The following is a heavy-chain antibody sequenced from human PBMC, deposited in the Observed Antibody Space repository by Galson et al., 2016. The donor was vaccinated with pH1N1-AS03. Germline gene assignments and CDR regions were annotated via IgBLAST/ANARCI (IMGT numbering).Heavy chain of an antibody. J-gene: IGHJ5*02. D-gene: IGHD2-21*02. CDR2: INYSGTT. CDR1: GDSISSGYYY. CDR3: ARRFRAAYCGPDCYSGWFDP. Sequence: TLSLTCTVSGDSISSGYYYWSWIRPHPGTCLEWIGYINYSGTTYYNPSLKNRVAVSVETSKNHFSLRLTSVTAADTAVYFCARRFRAAYCGPDCYSGWFDPWGQGTLVTVSP. V-gene: IGHV4-31*03.